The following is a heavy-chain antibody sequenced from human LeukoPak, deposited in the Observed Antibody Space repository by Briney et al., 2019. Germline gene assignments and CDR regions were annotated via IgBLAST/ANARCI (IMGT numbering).Heavy chain of an antibody. CDR1: GYTFTSYA. CDR2: INPNSGGT. J-gene: IGHJ4*02. V-gene: IGHV1-2*02. Sequence: ASVKVSCKASGYTFTSYAMNWVRQAPGQGLEWMGWINPNSGGTNYAQKFQGRVTFTRDTSTSTAYMELSRLRSDDTAVYFCARGYDSSAYKLPIDSWGQGTLVSVSS. CDR3: ARGYDSSAYKLPIDS. D-gene: IGHD3-22*01.